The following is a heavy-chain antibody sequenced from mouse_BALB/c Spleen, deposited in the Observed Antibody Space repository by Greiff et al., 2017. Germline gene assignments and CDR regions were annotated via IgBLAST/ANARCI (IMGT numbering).Heavy chain of an antibody. CDR3: ARGARAGWFAY. Sequence: EVKLQESGPELGKPGASVKISCKASGYSFTGYNMYWVKQSHRKSLEWIGYIDPYNGGTSYNQKSKGKATLTVDKSSSTAYMHLNSLTSEDSAIYYCARGARAGWFAYWGQGTLVTVSA. J-gene: IGHJ3*01. CDR2: IDPYNGGT. V-gene: IGHV1S135*01. D-gene: IGHD3-1*01. CDR1: GYSFTGYN.